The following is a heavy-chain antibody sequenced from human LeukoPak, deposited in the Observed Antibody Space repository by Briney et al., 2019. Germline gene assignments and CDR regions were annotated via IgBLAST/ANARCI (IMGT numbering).Heavy chain of an antibody. CDR2: ISDSGGRT. D-gene: IGHD3-22*01. Sequence: GGSLRLSCAVSGITLSNYGMSWVRQAPGKGREWVAGISDSGGRTNYADSVKGRFTISRDNPKNTIYLQMNSLRAEDTAVYFCAKRGVVIRVILVGFHKEAYYFDSWGQGALVTVSS. CDR1: GITLSNYG. CDR3: AKRGVVIRVILVGFHKEAYYFDS. J-gene: IGHJ4*02. V-gene: IGHV3-23*01.